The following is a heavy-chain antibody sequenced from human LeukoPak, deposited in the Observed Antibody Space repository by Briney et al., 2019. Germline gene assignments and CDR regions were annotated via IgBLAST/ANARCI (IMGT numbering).Heavy chain of an antibody. CDR1: GYSFTSYW. V-gene: IGHV5-51*01. CDR2: IYSGDSDT. Sequence: GESLKISCKGSGYSFTSYWIGWVRQMPGKGLGWMGIIYSGDSDTRYSTSFQGQVTISADKSISTAYPQWSSLKASDTAMYYCARALGTQYYYDSSGSHPLSYYMDVWGKGTTVTVSS. CDR3: ARALGTQYYYDSSGSHPLSYYMDV. D-gene: IGHD3-22*01. J-gene: IGHJ6*03.